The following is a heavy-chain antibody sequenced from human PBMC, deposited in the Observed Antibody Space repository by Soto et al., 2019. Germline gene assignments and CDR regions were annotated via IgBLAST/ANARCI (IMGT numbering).Heavy chain of an antibody. Sequence: PGGSLRLSCAASGFTFSSNAMSWVRQAPGKGLEWVSAISGSGAGTYYADSVKGRFTISRDNSKNTLYLQVNSLRAEDTAVYYCAKDPPHNHVSSGYMVGRNEFDYWGQGTLVTVSS. D-gene: IGHD3-22*01. J-gene: IGHJ4*02. V-gene: IGHV3-23*01. CDR1: GFTFSSNA. CDR2: ISGSGAGT. CDR3: AKDPPHNHVSSGYMVGRNEFDY.